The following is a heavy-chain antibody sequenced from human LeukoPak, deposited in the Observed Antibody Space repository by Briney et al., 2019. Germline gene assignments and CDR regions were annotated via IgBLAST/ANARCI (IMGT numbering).Heavy chain of an antibody. D-gene: IGHD6-19*01. CDR2: INHSGRT. CDR3: ARLWDSTGLYFYYYMDV. Sequence: SETLSLTCGVYGGSFSGYFWSWIRQSPGKGLEWIGKINHSGRTNYNPSLRSRVTLSVDTSKNQFSLKLTSVTAADTALYYCARLWDSTGLYFYYYMDVWGEGTTVTVSS. J-gene: IGHJ6*03. CDR1: GGSFSGYF. V-gene: IGHV4-34*01.